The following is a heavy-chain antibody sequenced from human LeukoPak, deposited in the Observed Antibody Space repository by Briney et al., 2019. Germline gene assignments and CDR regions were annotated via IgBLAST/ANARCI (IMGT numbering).Heavy chain of an antibody. D-gene: IGHD3-22*01. CDR1: GFTFSTYA. J-gene: IGHJ6*03. CDR2: IGGSGGST. V-gene: IGHV3-23*01. Sequence: GGSLRLSCAASGFTFSTYAMSWVRQAPGKGLEWVSLIGGSGGSTRYADSVKGRFTISRDNSKNTLYLEMNSLRAEDTAVYYCAKDSSSYDWGYMDVWGKGTTVTLSS. CDR3: AKDSSSYDWGYMDV.